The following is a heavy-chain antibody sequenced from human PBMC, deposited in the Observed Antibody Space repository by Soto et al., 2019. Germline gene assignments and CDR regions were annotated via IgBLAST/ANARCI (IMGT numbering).Heavy chain of an antibody. Sequence: ASVKVSCKASGYTFTSYDINWVRQATGQGLEWMGWMNPNSGNTGYAQKFQGRVTMTRNTSISTAYMELSSLRSEDTAVYYCATRDWNLNWFDPWGQGTLVTVSS. CDR3: ATRDWNLNWFDP. CDR1: GYTFTSYD. J-gene: IGHJ5*02. V-gene: IGHV1-8*01. D-gene: IGHD1-1*01. CDR2: MNPNSGNT.